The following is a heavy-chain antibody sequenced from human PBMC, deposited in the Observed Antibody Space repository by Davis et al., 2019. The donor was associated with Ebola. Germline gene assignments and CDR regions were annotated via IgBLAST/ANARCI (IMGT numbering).Heavy chain of an antibody. D-gene: IGHD3-3*01. J-gene: IGHJ5*02. Sequence: PSETLSLTCAVHGGSFSGYYWSWIRQPPGKGLEWIGEINHSGSTNYNPSLKSRVTISVDTSKNQFSLKLSSVTAADTAVYYCARDPARFWSVQGNWFDPWGQGTLVTVSS. CDR1: GGSFSGYY. V-gene: IGHV4-34*01. CDR3: ARDPARFWSVQGNWFDP. CDR2: INHSGST.